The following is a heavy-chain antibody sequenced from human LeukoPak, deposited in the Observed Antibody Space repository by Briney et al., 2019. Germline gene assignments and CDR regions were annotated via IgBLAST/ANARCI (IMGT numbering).Heavy chain of an antibody. Sequence: ETLSLTCTVSGYSISSGYYWGWIRQPPGKGLEWVSIIHIDGDTHYADSVKGRFTFSRDNSKNTLYLQMNSLRSEDTAVYYCARDGLDSSGPVAFDIWGQGTPVTVSS. CDR2: IHIDGDT. CDR3: ARDGLDSSGPVAFDI. J-gene: IGHJ4*02. CDR1: GYSISSGYY. V-gene: IGHV3-66*01. D-gene: IGHD3-22*01.